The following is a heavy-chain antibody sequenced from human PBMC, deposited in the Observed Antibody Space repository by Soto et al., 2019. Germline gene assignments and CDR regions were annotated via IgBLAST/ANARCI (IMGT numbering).Heavy chain of an antibody. V-gene: IGHV1-69*01. CDR1: GGTFDNFI. CDR2: IVPMLGTP. J-gene: IGHJ6*02. Sequence: QVQLVQSGAEVKEPGSSVRVSCKASGGTFDNFIMNWVRQTPGRGLGWMGGIVPMLGTPTYAEKFKGRVTISATGSTCTMFMEGTSLRSDDAAIYCCARSESYSSSVSTYSGMDVWGQGTTVTVSS. CDR3: ARSESYSSSVSTYSGMDV. D-gene: IGHD3-16*02.